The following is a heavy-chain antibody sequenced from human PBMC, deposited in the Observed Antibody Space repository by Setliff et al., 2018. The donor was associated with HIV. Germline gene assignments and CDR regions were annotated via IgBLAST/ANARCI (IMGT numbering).Heavy chain of an antibody. Sequence: PSETLSLTCSVSNGSISTYYWTWIRQPAGKGLEWIGRIHTSGITNYNPSLKSRVNMSLDTSENYFSLNLTSVTAADTAVYYCAREGGTDRFFDYWGQGTPVTVSS. CDR2: IHTSGIT. D-gene: IGHD3-16*01. CDR1: NGSISTYY. V-gene: IGHV4-4*07. J-gene: IGHJ4*01. CDR3: AREGGTDRFFDY.